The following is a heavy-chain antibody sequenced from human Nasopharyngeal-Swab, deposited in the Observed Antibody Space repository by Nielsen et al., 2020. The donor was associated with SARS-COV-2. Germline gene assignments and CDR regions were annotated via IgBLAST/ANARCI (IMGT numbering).Heavy chain of an antibody. Sequence: ASVKVSCKASGYSFPDYYMHWVRQAPGQGLEWMGLVSPRNGSTSYAQKLQGRVTITSDTSTRTVYMALSSLTSKDTAVYYCATGGLDYWGQRTLVTVSS. CDR3: ATGGLDY. CDR1: GYSFPDYY. D-gene: IGHD3-10*01. CDR2: VSPRNGST. J-gene: IGHJ4*02. V-gene: IGHV1-46*04.